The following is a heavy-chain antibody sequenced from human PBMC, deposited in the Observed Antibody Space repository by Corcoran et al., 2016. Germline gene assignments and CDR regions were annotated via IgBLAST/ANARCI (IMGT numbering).Heavy chain of an antibody. CDR3: ARESPIITMNPPFDP. Sequence: QLQLQESGPGLVKPSETLSLTCTVSGGSISSSSYYWGWIRQPPGKGLEWIGSIYYSGSTYYNPSLKSRVTISVDTSKNQFSLKLSSVTAADTAVYYCARESPIITMNPPFDPWGQGTLVTVSS. J-gene: IGHJ5*02. CDR2: IYYSGST. CDR1: GGSISSSSYY. D-gene: IGHD3-22*01. V-gene: IGHV4-39*07.